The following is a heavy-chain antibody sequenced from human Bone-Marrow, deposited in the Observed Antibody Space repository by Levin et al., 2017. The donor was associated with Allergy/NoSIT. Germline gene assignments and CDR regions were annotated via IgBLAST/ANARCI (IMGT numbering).Heavy chain of an antibody. CDR2: INHSGST. D-gene: IGHD3-16*02. V-gene: IGHV4-34*01. CDR3: ARGLSEEGYFDL. Sequence: SETLSLTCAVYGGSFSVYYWNWIRQSPGKGLEWVGEINHSGSTNYNPSLKTRVTISVDTSKNQFSLKLNSVTAADTAVYYCARGLSEEGYFDLWGRGSLVTVSS. J-gene: IGHJ2*01. CDR1: GGSFSVYY.